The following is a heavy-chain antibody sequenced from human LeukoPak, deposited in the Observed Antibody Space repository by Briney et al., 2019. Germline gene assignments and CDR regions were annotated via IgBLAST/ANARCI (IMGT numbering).Heavy chain of an antibody. CDR3: ARDPSGSGWSLSD. V-gene: IGHV3-33*08. Sequence: HPGGSLRLSCAASGFTFSTYWIHWVRQAPGKGLEWVAFIWSDGSNDHYADSVKGRFTISRDNSKNTVCLQMNSLRVEDTAVYYCARDPSGSGWSLSDWGQGTPVTVSS. J-gene: IGHJ4*02. D-gene: IGHD6-19*01. CDR2: IWSDGSND. CDR1: GFTFSTYW.